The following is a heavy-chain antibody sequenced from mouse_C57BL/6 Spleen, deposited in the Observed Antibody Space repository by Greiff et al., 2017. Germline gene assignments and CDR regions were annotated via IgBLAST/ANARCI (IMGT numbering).Heavy chain of an antibody. V-gene: IGHV1-26*01. J-gene: IGHJ1*03. CDR3: ARRGTMFRYFDV. Sequence: EVQLQQSGPELVKPGASVKISCKASGYTFTDYYMNWVKQSHGKSLEWIGDINPNNGGTSYNQQFKGKATLTVDKSSSTAYMELRSLTSEDSAVYYCARRGTMFRYFDVWGTGTTVTVSS. CDR1: GYTFTDYY. D-gene: IGHD1-1*02. CDR2: INPNNGGT.